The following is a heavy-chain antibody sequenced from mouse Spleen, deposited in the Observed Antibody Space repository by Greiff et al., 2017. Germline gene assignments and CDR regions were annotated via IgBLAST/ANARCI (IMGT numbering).Heavy chain of an antibody. J-gene: IGHJ2*01. V-gene: IGHV1-7*01. CDR2: INPSSGYT. Sequence: QVQLQQSGAELAKPGASVKLSCKASGYTFTSYWMHWVKQRPGQGLEWIGYINPSSGYTKYNQKFKDKATLTADKSSSTAYMQLSSLTYEDSAVYYCARSVTGTLYYFDYWGQGTTLTVSS. CDR3: ARSVTGTLYYFDY. D-gene: IGHD4-1*01. CDR1: GYTFTSYW.